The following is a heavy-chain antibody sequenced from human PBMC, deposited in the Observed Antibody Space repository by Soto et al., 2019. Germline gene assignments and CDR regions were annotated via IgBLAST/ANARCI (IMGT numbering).Heavy chain of an antibody. CDR3: ARVDSPSATRGWFXX. Sequence: QVQLVQSGPEVKKPGASVRVSCKASGYSLRNYAFAWVRQAPGQGLEWMAWLSGYNGDTQYAPKFQGRVSLTTDTSTNTAYMDLRTLRSDDTAVYYCARVDSPSATRGWFXXWXXXXXVTVXS. D-gene: IGHD2-15*01. CDR1: GYSLRNYA. J-gene: IGHJ5*02. V-gene: IGHV1-18*01. CDR2: LSGYNGDT.